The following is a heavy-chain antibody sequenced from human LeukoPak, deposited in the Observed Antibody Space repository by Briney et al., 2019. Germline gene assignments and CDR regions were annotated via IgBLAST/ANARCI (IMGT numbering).Heavy chain of an antibody. CDR1: GGSISSSSYY. CDR3: ARDLYRIVVVPHYFDY. Sequence: SETLSLTCSVSGGSISSSSYYWDWIRQPPGKGLEWIGSIYYSGSTYYNPSLKSRVTISVDTSKNQFSLKLSSVTAADTAVYYCARDLYRIVVVPHYFDYWGQGTLVTVSS. J-gene: IGHJ4*02. D-gene: IGHD3-22*01. V-gene: IGHV4-39*02. CDR2: IYYSGST.